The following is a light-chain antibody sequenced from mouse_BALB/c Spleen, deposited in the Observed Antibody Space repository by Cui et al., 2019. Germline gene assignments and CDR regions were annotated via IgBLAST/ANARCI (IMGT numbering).Light chain of an antibody. V-gene: IGKV10-94*01. Sequence: DIQMNQSPSSLSASLGDTSTITCHASQNINVWLSWYQQKPGNSPKLLIYKASNLHTGVPSRFSGSGSGTGFTLTISSLQPEDIATYYCQQGQSYPWTFGGGTKLEIK. CDR1: QNINVW. CDR3: QQGQSYPWT. CDR2: KAS. J-gene: IGKJ1*01.